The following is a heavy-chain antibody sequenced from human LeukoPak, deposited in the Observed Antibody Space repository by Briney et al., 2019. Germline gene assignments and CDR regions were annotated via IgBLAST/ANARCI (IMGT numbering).Heavy chain of an antibody. J-gene: IGHJ6*02. CDR2: IYYSGST. CDR3: AREDYYGSLGSYYYGMDV. D-gene: IGHD3-10*01. CDR1: GGSISSYY. Sequence: PSETLSLTCTVSGGSISSYYWSWIRQPPGKGLEWIGYIYYSGSTNYNPSLKSRVTISVDTSKNQFSLKLSSVTAADTAVYYCAREDYYGSLGSYYYGMDVWGQGTTVTVSS. V-gene: IGHV4-59*12.